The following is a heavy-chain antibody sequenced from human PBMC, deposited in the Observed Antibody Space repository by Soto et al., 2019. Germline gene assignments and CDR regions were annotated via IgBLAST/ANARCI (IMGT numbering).Heavy chain of an antibody. J-gene: IGHJ4*02. CDR2: ILYSGTT. D-gene: IGHD2-21*01. CDR1: GGSISKSNYF. Sequence: SETLSLTCTVSGGSISKSNYFWGWIRQAPGKGLEWIASILYSGTTSYNSSLKSRVAISVDTSKNQVSLKLNSVTAADTAVYYCARLGWGNGDSDYWGQGTLVTVSS. CDR3: ARLGWGNGDSDY. V-gene: IGHV4-39*01.